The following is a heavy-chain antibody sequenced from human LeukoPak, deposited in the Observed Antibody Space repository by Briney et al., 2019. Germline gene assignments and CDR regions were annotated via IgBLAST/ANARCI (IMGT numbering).Heavy chain of an antibody. CDR1: GFTVSSNY. D-gene: IGHD2-2*03. CDR3: ARVDPKAPGDYS. J-gene: IGHJ4*02. V-gene: IGHV3-53*01. Sequence: QPGGSLRLSCAASGFTVSSNYMSWVRQAPGKGLEWVSVIFSGGTTYYADSVKGRFTISRDNAKNTLYVQMNNLRAEDTAVYYCARVDPKAPGDYSWGRGTLVTVSS. CDR2: IFSGGTT.